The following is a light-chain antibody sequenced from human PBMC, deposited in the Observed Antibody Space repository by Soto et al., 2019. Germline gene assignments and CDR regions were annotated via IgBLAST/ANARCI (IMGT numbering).Light chain of an antibody. V-gene: IGKV3-11*01. Sequence: LTQYKDTLSLSPGERATLSCRASQSIHTSLAWYQQKSGKPPRLVIYDSTLRANGVPDRFGGSRSGTEFTLTINSLEPEDFAVYYCQQRNVWLPITFCHGRLLENK. CDR1: QSIHTS. J-gene: IGKJ5*01. CDR3: QQRNVWLPIT. CDR2: DST.